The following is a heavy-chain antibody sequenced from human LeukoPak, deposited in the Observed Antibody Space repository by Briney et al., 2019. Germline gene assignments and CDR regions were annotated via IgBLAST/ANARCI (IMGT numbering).Heavy chain of an antibody. D-gene: IGHD5-18*01. CDR1: GGTLSSYA. V-gene: IGHV1-69*05. CDR2: IIPIFGTA. CDR3: ARSSRIQLWFLFGY. Sequence: ASVKVSCKASGGTLSSYAISWVRQAPGQGLEWMGGIIPIFGTANYAQKFQGRVTITTDESTSTAYMELSSLGSEDTAVYYCARSSRIQLWFLFGYWGQGTLVTVSS. J-gene: IGHJ4*02.